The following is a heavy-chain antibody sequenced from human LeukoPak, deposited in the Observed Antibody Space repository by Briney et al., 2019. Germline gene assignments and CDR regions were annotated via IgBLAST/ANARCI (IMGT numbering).Heavy chain of an antibody. CDR2: MYNSGNT. Sequence: SETLSLTCTVSGGSISSYHWSWIRQPAGKGLEWIGRMYNSGNTNYNPSLKSRVTMSVDTPKNQFSLKLSSVTAADTAVYYCARDPYGVEGKNHFDYWGQGTLVTVSS. CDR3: ARDPYGVEGKNHFDY. J-gene: IGHJ4*02. CDR1: GGSISSYH. D-gene: IGHD4-17*01. V-gene: IGHV4-4*07.